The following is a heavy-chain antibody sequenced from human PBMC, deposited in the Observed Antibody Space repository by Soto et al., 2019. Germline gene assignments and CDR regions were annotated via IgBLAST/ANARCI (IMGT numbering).Heavy chain of an antibody. CDR1: GGTFSTSA. V-gene: IGHV1-69*12. CDR2: IMPVFATP. Sequence: QVQLVQSGAEVKKPGSSVKVSCKASGGTFSTSAISWVRQAPGQGLEWVGGIMPVFATPDYAQKFQGRVTSTADESTTTAYLELTSLRTDDTAVYYCARDKDRQQLGGNYYYILDVWGQGTAITVS. D-gene: IGHD3-3*02. J-gene: IGHJ6*02. CDR3: ARDKDRQQLGGNYYYILDV.